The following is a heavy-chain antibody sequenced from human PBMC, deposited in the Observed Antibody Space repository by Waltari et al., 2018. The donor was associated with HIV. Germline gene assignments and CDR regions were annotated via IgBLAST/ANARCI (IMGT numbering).Heavy chain of an antibody. J-gene: IGHJ4*02. CDR1: GFSLTNYW. V-gene: IGHV3-74*01. Sequence: EVPLVQSGGGLIQPGGSLSLSCAAPGFSLTNYWMHWVRQSPGKGMVWVSRINIDGRTIDYADSVKGRFTISRDSAKNTLSLQMNSLREEDTAVYYCSRDTFGEYDFWGQGALVTVSS. CDR3: SRDTFGEYDF. D-gene: IGHD3-3*01. CDR2: INIDGRTI.